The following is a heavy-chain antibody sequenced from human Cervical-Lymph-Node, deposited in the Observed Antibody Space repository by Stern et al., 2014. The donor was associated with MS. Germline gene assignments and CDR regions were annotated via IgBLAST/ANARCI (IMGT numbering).Heavy chain of an antibody. V-gene: IGHV3-21*01. J-gene: IGHJ4*02. CDR3: ASPGPHCTITTSCYLAFEY. Sequence: EMQLVESGGGLVKPGGTMRLSCVASAFSFSDYAMNWVRQAPGKGLEEVAALSRSGSYIYYGDSMEGRFTISRDNAKNSLYLHMKTLRAEDTAVYYCASPGPHCTITTSCYLAFEYWGQGALVTVSS. CDR2: LSRSGSYI. CDR1: AFSFSDYA. D-gene: IGHD2-2*01.